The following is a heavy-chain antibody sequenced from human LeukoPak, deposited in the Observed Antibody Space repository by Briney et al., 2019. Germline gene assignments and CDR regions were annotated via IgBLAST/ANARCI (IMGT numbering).Heavy chain of an antibody. V-gene: IGHV3-64D*09. Sequence: GGSLRLSCSASGFTFSAYAMYSVPQAPGKGLEYVSGISNNGGSSFYADSVKGRFTISRDNSKNTLYLQMSSLRAEDTAVYYCVKITSVTGGDCWGQGTRLTVSS. CDR1: GFTFSAYA. D-gene: IGHD1-14*01. J-gene: IGHJ4*02. CDR3: VKITSVTGGDC. CDR2: ISNNGGSS.